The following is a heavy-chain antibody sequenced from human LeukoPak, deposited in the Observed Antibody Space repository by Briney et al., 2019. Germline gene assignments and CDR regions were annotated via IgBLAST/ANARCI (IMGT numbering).Heavy chain of an antibody. D-gene: IGHD6-13*01. J-gene: IGHJ4*02. CDR3: ARGSSSSPFDY. Sequence: GGSLRLSCAASGFTFSGYGMHWVRQAPGKGLEWVAVIWYDGSNKYYADSVKGRFTISRDNSKNTLYLQMNSLRAEDTAVYYCARGSSSSPFDYWGQGTLVTVSS. CDR2: IWYDGSNK. CDR1: GFTFSGYG. V-gene: IGHV3-33*01.